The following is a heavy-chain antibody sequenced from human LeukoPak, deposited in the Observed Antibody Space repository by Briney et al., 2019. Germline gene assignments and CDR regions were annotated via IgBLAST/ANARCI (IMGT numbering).Heavy chain of an antibody. Sequence: PSQTLSLTCSVCGGSISSGSYYWRWIRQPAGKGLGWIVRIYTSGNTNYNPSLKSRATISVDTSKNQFSLKLSSVTAADTAVYYCARDHSMGVPAPWGRGTLVTVSS. V-gene: IGHV4-61*02. CDR3: ARDHSMGVPAP. CDR2: IYTSGNT. D-gene: IGHD2-2*01. CDR1: GGSISSGSYY. J-gene: IGHJ2*01.